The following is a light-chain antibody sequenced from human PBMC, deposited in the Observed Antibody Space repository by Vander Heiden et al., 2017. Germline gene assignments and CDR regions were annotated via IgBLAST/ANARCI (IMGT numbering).Light chain of an antibody. CDR3: QSYDHILNVV. CDR1: SSNIGADYD. Sequence: QSVLTQPPSVSGAPGQRVTISCSGSSSNIGADYDVHWYQQLPGAAPKFLIYANTNRPSGVPARFSGSKSGSSAFLAITGLQAEDEAHYYCQSYDHILNVVFGGGTKLTVL. CDR2: ANT. J-gene: IGLJ2*01. V-gene: IGLV1-40*01.